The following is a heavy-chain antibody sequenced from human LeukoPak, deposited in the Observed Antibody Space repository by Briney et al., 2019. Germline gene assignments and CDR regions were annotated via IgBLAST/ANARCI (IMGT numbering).Heavy chain of an antibody. V-gene: IGHV3-66*02. CDR3: ARYHYDFWSGYFDY. J-gene: IGHJ4*02. CDR1: GFTVSSNY. D-gene: IGHD3-3*01. CDR2: IYSGGST. Sequence: GGSLRLSCAVSGFTVSSNYMSWVRQAPGKGLEWVSVIYSGGSTYYADSVKGRFTISRDNSKNTLYLQTNSLRAEDTAVYYCARYHYDFWSGYFDYWGQGTLVTVSS.